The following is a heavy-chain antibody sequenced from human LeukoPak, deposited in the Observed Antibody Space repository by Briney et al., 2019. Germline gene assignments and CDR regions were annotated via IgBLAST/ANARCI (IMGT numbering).Heavy chain of an antibody. CDR3: ARDLLGYCSSTSCFFFDY. V-gene: IGHV1-2*02. Sequence: ASVKVSCKASGYTFTGYYMHWVRQAPGQGLEWMGWINPNSGGTNYAQKFQGRVTMTRATSISTAYMELSRLRSDDTAVYYCARDLLGYCSSTSCFFFDYWGQGTLVTVSS. J-gene: IGHJ4*02. CDR1: GYTFTGYY. D-gene: IGHD2-2*01. CDR2: INPNSGGT.